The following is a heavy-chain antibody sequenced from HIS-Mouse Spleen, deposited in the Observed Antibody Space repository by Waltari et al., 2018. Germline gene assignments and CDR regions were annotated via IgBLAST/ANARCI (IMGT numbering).Heavy chain of an antibody. J-gene: IGHJ2*01. CDR2: IYYSGSN. CDR3: AREIPYSSSWYDWYFNL. CDR1: GGSISSSSYY. D-gene: IGHD6-13*01. Sequence: QLQLQESGPGLVKPSETLSLTCTVSGGSISSSSYYWGWIRQPPGKGLEWIGSIYYSGSNYYNPSLKSRVTISVDPSKNQFSLKLSSVTAADTAVYYCAREIPYSSSWYDWYFNLWGRGTLVTVSS. V-gene: IGHV4-39*07.